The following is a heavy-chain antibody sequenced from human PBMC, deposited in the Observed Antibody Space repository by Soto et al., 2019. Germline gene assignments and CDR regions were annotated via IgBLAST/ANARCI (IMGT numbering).Heavy chain of an antibody. V-gene: IGHV4-59*01. J-gene: IGHJ3*02. D-gene: IGHD1-26*01. CDR1: GGSISNYY. CDR3: ASETTLPDAFDI. Sequence: PSETLSLTCTVSGGSISNYYWSWIRQPPGKGLEWIGYIYYSGSTNYNPSLKSRVTISVDTSKNQFSLKLSSVTAADTAVYYCASETTLPDAFDIWGQGTMVTVSS. CDR2: IYYSGST.